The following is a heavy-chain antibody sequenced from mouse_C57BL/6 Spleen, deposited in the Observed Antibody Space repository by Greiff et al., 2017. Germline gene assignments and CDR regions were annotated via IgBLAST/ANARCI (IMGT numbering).Heavy chain of an antibody. CDR1: GFNINDYY. V-gene: IGHV14-1*01. Sequence: VQLQQSGAELVRPGASVKLSCTASGFNINDYYLHWVKQRPEQGLEWIGRIDPEDGDTESAPKFQGKATMTADTASNTAYLQLSSLTSEDTAVYYCTTNDSSDYWGQGTTLTVSS. CDR3: TTNDSSDY. D-gene: IGHD3-2*01. CDR2: IDPEDGDT. J-gene: IGHJ2*01.